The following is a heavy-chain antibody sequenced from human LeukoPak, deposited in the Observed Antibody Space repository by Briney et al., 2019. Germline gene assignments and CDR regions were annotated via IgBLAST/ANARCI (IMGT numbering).Heavy chain of an antibody. CDR1: GGSISSSSYY. V-gene: IGHV4-39*07. J-gene: IGHJ5*02. D-gene: IGHD6-6*01. CDR3: VRGAEYSSSFTPFDP. Sequence: PSETLSLTCTVSGGSISSSSYYWGWIRQPRGKGLEWIGSIYYSGSTYYNPSLKSRVTISVDTSKNQFSLKLSSVTAADTAVYYCVRGAEYSSSFTPFDPWGQGTLVTVSS. CDR2: IYYSGST.